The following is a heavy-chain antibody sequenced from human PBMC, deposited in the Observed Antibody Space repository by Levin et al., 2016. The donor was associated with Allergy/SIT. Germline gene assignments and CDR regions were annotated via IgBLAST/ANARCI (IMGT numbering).Heavy chain of an antibody. D-gene: IGHD3-10*01. V-gene: IGHV1-69*01. Sequence: WVRQAPGQGLEWMGGIIPIFGTANYAQKFQGRVTITADESTSTAYMELSSLRSEDTAVYYCARGHTMVRGVTPGYFDYWGQGTLVTVSS. CDR2: IIPIFGTA. CDR3: ARGHTMVRGVTPGYFDY. J-gene: IGHJ4*02.